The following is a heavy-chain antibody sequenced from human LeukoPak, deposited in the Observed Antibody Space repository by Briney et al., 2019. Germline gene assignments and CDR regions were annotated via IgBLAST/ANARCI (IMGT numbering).Heavy chain of an antibody. Sequence: ASVKVSCKASGYTFINYNINWVRQATGQGLEWMGGIIPTFGTANYAQKFQGRVTITADKFTTTVYMEVSTLRSEDTAVYYCARGSRSGWYYFDYWGQGTLVTVSS. CDR3: ARGSRSGWYYFDY. V-gene: IGHV1-69*06. J-gene: IGHJ4*02. CDR1: GYTFINYN. D-gene: IGHD6-19*01. CDR2: IIPTFGTA.